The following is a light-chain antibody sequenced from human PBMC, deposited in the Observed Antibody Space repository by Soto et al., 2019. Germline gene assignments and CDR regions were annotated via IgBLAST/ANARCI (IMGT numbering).Light chain of an antibody. CDR3: RSYPSSNKRV. CDR1: SSDVGGHNY. J-gene: IGLJ1*01. V-gene: IGLV2-14*01. CDR2: EVT. Sequence: QSALTQPASVSASPGQSITISCTGTSSDVGGHNYVSWYQQHPGKAPKLMIYEVTNRPSGVSNRFSGSKSGNTASLTISGLQAEDEADYYCRSYPSSNKRVFGAGTKLTVL.